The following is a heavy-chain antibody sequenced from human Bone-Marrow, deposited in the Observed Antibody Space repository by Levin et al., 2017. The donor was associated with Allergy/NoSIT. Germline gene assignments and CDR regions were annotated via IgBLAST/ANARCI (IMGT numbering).Heavy chain of an antibody. Sequence: SETLSLKCSVSGESVRSGNNYWSWLRQPPGKGLQWLGSVHYSGSTIYNPSLMTGIRISLDMSRNQVSLRLTAVSASDTGVYFCARGLSTGADYYFDKWGQGTPVSVSS. D-gene: IGHD1-14*01. CDR2: VHYSGST. CDR3: ARGLSTGADYYFDK. CDR1: GESVRSGNNY. V-gene: IGHV4-61*01. J-gene: IGHJ4*02.